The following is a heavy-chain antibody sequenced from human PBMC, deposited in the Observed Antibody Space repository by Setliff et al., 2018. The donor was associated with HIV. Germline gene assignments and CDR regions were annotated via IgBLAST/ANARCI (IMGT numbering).Heavy chain of an antibody. CDR1: GYIFTDYF. D-gene: IGHD6-19*01. V-gene: IGHV1-69*13. J-gene: IGHJ5*02. CDR3: AREAGFWFDP. Sequence: SVKVSCKASGYIFTDYFLHWVRQAPGQGLEWMGGIFPTFGLANYAQKFQDRVTITADESTNTAYMELTNLTSEDTAMYYCAREAGFWFDPWGQGTLVTVSS. CDR2: IFPTFGLA.